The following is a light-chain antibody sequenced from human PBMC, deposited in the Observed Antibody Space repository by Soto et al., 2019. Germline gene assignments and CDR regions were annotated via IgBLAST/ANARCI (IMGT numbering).Light chain of an antibody. J-gene: IGKJ1*01. Sequence: DIQMTQSPSTLSASVGDRVTITCRASQSISSWLAWYQQKPGKAPKLLIYKASSLESGVPSRFSGSGSGTEFTLTISSLPADDFATYYCQQYNSYSWTFGQGTKVEIK. V-gene: IGKV1-5*03. CDR3: QQYNSYSWT. CDR1: QSISSW. CDR2: KAS.